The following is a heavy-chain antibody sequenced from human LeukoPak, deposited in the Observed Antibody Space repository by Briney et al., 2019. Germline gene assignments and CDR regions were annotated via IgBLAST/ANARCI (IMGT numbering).Heavy chain of an antibody. Sequence: ASVKVSCKASGYTFTTYAIHWVRQAPGQRLEWMGWISTYNDDRKYSPKFQGAVTITTDTSASTAYLELSSLRSEDTAVYYCARDIWDYGGDWGQGTLVAVSS. CDR2: ISTYNDDR. CDR3: ARDIWDYGGD. J-gene: IGHJ4*02. D-gene: IGHD4-23*01. CDR1: GYTFTTYA. V-gene: IGHV1-3*04.